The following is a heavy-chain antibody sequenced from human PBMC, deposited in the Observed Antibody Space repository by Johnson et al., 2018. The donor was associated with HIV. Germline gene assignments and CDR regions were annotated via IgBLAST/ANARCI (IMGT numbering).Heavy chain of an antibody. CDR3: AKDRYGGSYPDAFDI. D-gene: IGHD1-26*01. V-gene: IGHV3-30*02. CDR1: GFTFSSYG. Sequence: QMLLVESGGGVVQPGGSLRLSCAASGFTFSSYGMHWVRQAPGKGLEWVAVIWYDGINKYYADSVKGRFTISRDNSKNTLYLQMSSLRTEDTSVYYCAKDRYGGSYPDAFDIWGQGTMVTVSS. J-gene: IGHJ3*02. CDR2: IWYDGINK.